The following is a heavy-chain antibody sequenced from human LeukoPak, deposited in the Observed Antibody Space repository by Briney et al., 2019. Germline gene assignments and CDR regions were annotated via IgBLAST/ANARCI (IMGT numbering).Heavy chain of an antibody. J-gene: IGHJ4*02. CDR3: AKQDAYCGGDCYSIDY. V-gene: IGHV3-23*01. CDR2: ISGSGGST. D-gene: IGHD2-21*02. Sequence: AGGSLRLSFAAPGFTFGSYAMSWVRQAPGKGLEWVSAISGSGGSTYYADSVKGRFTISRDNSKNTLYLQMNSLRAEDTAVYYCAKQDAYCGGDCYSIDYWGQGTLVTVSS. CDR1: GFTFGSYA.